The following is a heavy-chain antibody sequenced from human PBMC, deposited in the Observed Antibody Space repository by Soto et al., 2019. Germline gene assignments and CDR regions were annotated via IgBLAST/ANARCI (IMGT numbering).Heavy chain of an antibody. V-gene: IGHV4-39*01. CDR2: INYSGST. CDR3: AKLAGYCSGTSCYGHYAMDV. CDR1: SGSLSSSLNH. J-gene: IGHJ6*02. D-gene: IGHD2-2*01. Sequence: PSETLSLTCIVSSGSLSSSLNHWGWIRPPPGQGLEWIGNINYSGSTYYNQHLQSRLNISVDTSNNQISLASSTVTAADTAVYYCAKLAGYCSGTSCYGHYAMDVWGQGTTVTVSS.